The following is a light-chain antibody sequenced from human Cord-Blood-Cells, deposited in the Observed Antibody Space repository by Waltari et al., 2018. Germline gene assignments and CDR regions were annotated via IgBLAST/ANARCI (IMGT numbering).Light chain of an antibody. J-gene: IGKJ4*01. V-gene: IGKV3-11*01. Sequence: EIGLTQSPATLSVSPGERAALSCRAGQSVSSYLAWYQQKPGQAPRLLIYAASTRATGIPARFSGSGSGTDFTLTISCLEAEDFAVYYCQQRSNWPLTFGGGTTVEIK. CDR1: QSVSSY. CDR2: AAS. CDR3: QQRSNWPLT.